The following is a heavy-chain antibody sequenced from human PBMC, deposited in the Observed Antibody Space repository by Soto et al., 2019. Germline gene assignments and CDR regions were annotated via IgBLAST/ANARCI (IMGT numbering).Heavy chain of an antibody. J-gene: IGHJ4*02. Sequence: GGSLRLSCSASGFTFSNAWMSWVRQAPGKGLEWVGHIKRKIDGGTTDYAAPLKGSFAISRDDSRNTLYLQMNSLKIEDTAMYYCTTDQAGGFDNWGQGTLVTVSS. CDR3: TTDQAGGFDN. D-gene: IGHD3-10*01. V-gene: IGHV3-15*01. CDR1: GFTFSNAW. CDR2: IKRKIDGGTT.